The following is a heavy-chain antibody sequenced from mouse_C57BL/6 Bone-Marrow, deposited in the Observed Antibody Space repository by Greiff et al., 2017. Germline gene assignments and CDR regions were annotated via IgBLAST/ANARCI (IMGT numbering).Heavy chain of an antibody. D-gene: IGHD1-1*01. CDR1: GFNFKDDY. Sequence: VQLQQSGAELVRPGASVKLYCTASGFNFKDDYMHWVKQRPEQGLEWIGWIDPENGDTEYASKFQGKATLTADTSSNTAYLQLSSLTSEDTAVYYCTRLLLGSSWGWYFDVWGTGTTVTVSS. J-gene: IGHJ1*03. CDR2: IDPENGDT. V-gene: IGHV14-4*01. CDR3: TRLLLGSSWGWYFDV.